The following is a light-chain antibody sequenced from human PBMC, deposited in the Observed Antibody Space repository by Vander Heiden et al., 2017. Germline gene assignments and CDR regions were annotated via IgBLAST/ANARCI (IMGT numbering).Light chain of an antibody. CDR2: GAS. Sequence: EIVMTQSPATLSVSPGERATLSCRASQSVSSNLAWDQQKPGLIYGASTRATGIPARFSGSGSGTEFTLTISSLQSEDCAVYYCQQYNNWPRYTFGQGTKLEIK. J-gene: IGKJ2*01. V-gene: IGKV3-15*01. CDR1: QSVSSN. CDR3: QQYNNWPRYT.